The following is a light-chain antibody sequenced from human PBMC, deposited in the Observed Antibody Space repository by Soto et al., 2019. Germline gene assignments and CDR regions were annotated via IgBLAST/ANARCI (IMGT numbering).Light chain of an antibody. CDR1: TSDIGSYNL. J-gene: IGLJ2*01. CDR2: EGN. Sequence: QSALTQPASVSGSPGQSITISCTGSTSDIGSYNLVSWYQQHPGEAPKLMIYEGNKRPSGVSNRFSGSRSGNTASLTISGLQAEDEADYYCSSYTSSSTFHVVFGGGTKVTVL. V-gene: IGLV2-23*01. CDR3: SSYTSSSTFHVV.